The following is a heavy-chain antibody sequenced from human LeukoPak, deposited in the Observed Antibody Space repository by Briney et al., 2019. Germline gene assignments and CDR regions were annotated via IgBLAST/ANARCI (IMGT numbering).Heavy chain of an antibody. Sequence: SETLSLTCTVSGGSISSSSYYWGWIRQPPGKGLEWIGSIYYSGSTYYNPSLKSRVTISVDTSKNQFSLKLSSVTAAGTAVYYCARGGIAAAGFDYWGQGTLVTVSS. D-gene: IGHD6-13*01. CDR3: ARGGIAAAGFDY. V-gene: IGHV4-39*07. CDR1: GGSISSSSYY. CDR2: IYYSGST. J-gene: IGHJ4*02.